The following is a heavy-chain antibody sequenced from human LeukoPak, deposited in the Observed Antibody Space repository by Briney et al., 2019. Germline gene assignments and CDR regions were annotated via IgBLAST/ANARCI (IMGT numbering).Heavy chain of an antibody. CDR2: IYHSGST. V-gene: IGHV4-4*02. D-gene: IGHD5-18*01. CDR1: GGSISSGNW. J-gene: IGHJ6*02. Sequence: SETLSLTCAVSGGSISSGNWWSWVRQPPGKGLEWIGEIYHSGSTNYNPSLKRRVTISVDKSKNQFSLKLSSVTAADTAVYYCARGRGYSYGYYYYYYGMDVWGQGTTVTVSS. CDR3: ARGRGYSYGYYYYYYGMDV.